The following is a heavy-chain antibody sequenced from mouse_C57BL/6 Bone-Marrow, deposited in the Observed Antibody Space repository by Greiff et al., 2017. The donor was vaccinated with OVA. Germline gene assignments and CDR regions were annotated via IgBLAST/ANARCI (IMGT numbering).Heavy chain of an antibody. CDR2: IYPGSGNT. CDR1: GYTFTDHY. J-gene: IGHJ2*01. V-gene: IGHV1-76*01. Sequence: VQLQQSGAEVVRPGASVKLSCKASGYTFTDHYINWVKQRPGQGLEWIARIYPGSGNTYYNEKFKGKATLTVEKSSNTAYMQLSSLTSEDSAVYYCARDDGYFFEYWGRGTTLTVTA. CDR3: ARDDGYFFEY. D-gene: IGHD2-3*01.